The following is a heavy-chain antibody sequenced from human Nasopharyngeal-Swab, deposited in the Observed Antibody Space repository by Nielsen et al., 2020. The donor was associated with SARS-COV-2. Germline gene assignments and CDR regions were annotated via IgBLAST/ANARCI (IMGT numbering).Heavy chain of an antibody. Sequence: VGQAPGKGLEWVAVIWYDGSNKYYADSVKGRFTISRDNSKNTLYLQMNSLRAEDTAVYYCARDLATVTTTPGMDVWGQGTTVTVSS. D-gene: IGHD4-17*01. V-gene: IGHV3-33*01. CDR3: ARDLATVTTTPGMDV. J-gene: IGHJ6*02. CDR2: IWYDGSNK.